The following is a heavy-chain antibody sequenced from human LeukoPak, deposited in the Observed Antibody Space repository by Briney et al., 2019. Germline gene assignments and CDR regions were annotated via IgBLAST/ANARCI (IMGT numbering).Heavy chain of an antibody. J-gene: IGHJ4*02. Sequence: GESLRLSCAASGFTFSSYAMHWVRQAPGKGLEYVSAISSNGGSTYYANSVKGRFTISRDNSKNTLYLQMGSLRAEDMAVYYCARWGSVWDYYDSSDYYFDYWGQGTLVTVSS. V-gene: IGHV3-64*01. CDR2: ISSNGGST. CDR3: ARWGSVWDYYDSSDYYFDY. CDR1: GFTFSSYA. D-gene: IGHD3-22*01.